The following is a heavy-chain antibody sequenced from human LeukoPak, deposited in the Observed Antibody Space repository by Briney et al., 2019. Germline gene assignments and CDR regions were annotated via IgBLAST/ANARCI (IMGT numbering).Heavy chain of an antibody. CDR1: GFTFSDYS. V-gene: IGHV3-48*01. Sequence: GGSLRLSCAASGFTFSDYSMNWVRQAPGKGLEWVSYISSSSKTVYYADSVKGRFTISRDNARNSLYLQMNNLSAEDTAVYYCARERGYSSSWYTFWGQGTLVTVSS. CDR3: ARERGYSSSWYTF. D-gene: IGHD6-13*01. CDR2: ISSSSKTV. J-gene: IGHJ4*02.